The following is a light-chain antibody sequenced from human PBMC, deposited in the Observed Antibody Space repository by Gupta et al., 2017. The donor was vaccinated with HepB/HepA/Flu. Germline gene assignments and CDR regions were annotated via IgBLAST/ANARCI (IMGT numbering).Light chain of an antibody. Sequence: QSALTQPRSVSGSPGQSVTISCTGTSSDVGGYNYVSWYQQHPGKAPKLMIYDVSKRPSGVPDRFSGSKSGNTASLTISGLQAEDEADYYCCSYASSYTLNVVFGGGTKLTVL. V-gene: IGLV2-11*01. J-gene: IGLJ2*01. CDR1: SSDVGGYNY. CDR2: DVS. CDR3: CSYASSYTLNVV.